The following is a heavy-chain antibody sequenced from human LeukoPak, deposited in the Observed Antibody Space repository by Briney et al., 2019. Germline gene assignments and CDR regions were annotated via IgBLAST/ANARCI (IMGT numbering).Heavy chain of an antibody. CDR3: ARERYSGSYGY. Sequence: SETLSLTXTVSGGSISSGSYYWSWIRQPAGKGLEWIGRIYTSGSINYNPSLKSRVTISVDTSKNQFSLKLSSVTAADTAVYYRARERYSGSYGYWGQGTLVTVSS. V-gene: IGHV4-61*02. D-gene: IGHD1-26*01. CDR1: GGSISSGSYY. J-gene: IGHJ4*02. CDR2: IYTSGSI.